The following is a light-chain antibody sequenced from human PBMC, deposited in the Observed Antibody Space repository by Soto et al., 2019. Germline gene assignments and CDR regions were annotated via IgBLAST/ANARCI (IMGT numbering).Light chain of an antibody. J-gene: IGKJ1*01. CDR2: AAS. V-gene: IGKV1-8*01. Sequence: AIQMTKNPSSFSASTGDRVTITCRASQGISSYLAWYQQKPGKAPKLLIYAASTLQSGVPSRFSGSGSGTDFTLTISCLQSEDFATYYCQQYYSYPWTFDQGTKVDIK. CDR1: QGISSY. CDR3: QQYYSYPWT.